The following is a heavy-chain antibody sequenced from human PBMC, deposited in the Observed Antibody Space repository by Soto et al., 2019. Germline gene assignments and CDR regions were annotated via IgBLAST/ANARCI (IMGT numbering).Heavy chain of an antibody. CDR1: GGSFSGYY. Sequence: QVQLQQWGAGLLKPSETLSLTCAVYGGSFSGYYWSWIRQPPGKGLEWIGEINHSGSTNYNPSLKSRGTISVDTSKKQFSLKLSSVTAADTAVYYCARGRTGYCSGGSCPRPLDVWGQGTTVTVSS. J-gene: IGHJ6*02. V-gene: IGHV4-34*01. D-gene: IGHD2-15*01. CDR2: INHSGST. CDR3: ARGRTGYCSGGSCPRPLDV.